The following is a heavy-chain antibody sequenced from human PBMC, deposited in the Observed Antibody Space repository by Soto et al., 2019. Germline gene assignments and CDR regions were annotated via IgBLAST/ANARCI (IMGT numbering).Heavy chain of an antibody. J-gene: IGHJ6*02. CDR1: GFTFSRYA. V-gene: IGHV3-23*01. D-gene: IGHD3-3*01. Sequence: EAQLLESGGGLVQPGGSLRLSCAASGFTFSRYAMYWVRQAPGKGLEWVSAISGAGDKTFYADPVKGRFTVSRDNSENTQYLQKNSLRAEDTAVYYCAKAAPAAPFGYYGMDVWGQGTTVTVSS. CDR3: AKAAPAAPFGYYGMDV. CDR2: ISGAGDKT.